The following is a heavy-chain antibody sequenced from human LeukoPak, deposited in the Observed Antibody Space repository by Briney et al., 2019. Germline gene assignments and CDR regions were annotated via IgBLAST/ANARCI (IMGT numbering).Heavy chain of an antibody. CDR2: ISAYNGNT. Sequence: ASVKVSCKASGYTFTSYGISWARQAPGQGLEWMGWISAYNGNTNCAQKLQGRVTMTTDTSTSTAYMELRSLRSDDTAVYYCARVPGNCGGDCSFLFDYWGQGTLVTVSS. CDR1: GYTFTSYG. V-gene: IGHV1-18*01. D-gene: IGHD2-21*02. CDR3: ARVPGNCGGDCSFLFDY. J-gene: IGHJ4*02.